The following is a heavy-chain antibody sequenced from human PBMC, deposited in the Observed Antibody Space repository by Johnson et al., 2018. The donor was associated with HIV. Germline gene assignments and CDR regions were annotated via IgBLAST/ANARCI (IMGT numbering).Heavy chain of an antibody. CDR3: ARDHSGCDSVTAAFDI. Sequence: VQLVESGGGVVQPGRSLRLSCAASGFTFSSYAMSWVRQAPGKGLEWVSAISGSGGSTYYADSVKGRFTISRDNSKNTLYLEMNSLRAEDTAVYYCARDHSGCDSVTAAFDIWGQGTMVIVSS. CDR1: GFTFSSYA. D-gene: IGHD5-12*01. V-gene: IGHV3-23*04. CDR2: ISGSGGST. J-gene: IGHJ3*02.